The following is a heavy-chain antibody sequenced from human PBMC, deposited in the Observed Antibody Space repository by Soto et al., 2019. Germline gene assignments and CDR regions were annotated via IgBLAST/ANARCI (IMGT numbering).Heavy chain of an antibody. CDR3: AREWGTSIAAAFDY. J-gene: IGHJ4*02. Sequence: GGSLRLSCAASGFTFSSYEMDWVRQAPGKGLEWVSYISNSGRIIYYADSVKGRFTISRDDAKNSLYLQMNSLRAEDTAVYYCAREWGTSIAAAFDYWGQGTLVTVSS. V-gene: IGHV3-48*03. D-gene: IGHD6-6*01. CDR2: ISNSGRII. CDR1: GFTFSSYE.